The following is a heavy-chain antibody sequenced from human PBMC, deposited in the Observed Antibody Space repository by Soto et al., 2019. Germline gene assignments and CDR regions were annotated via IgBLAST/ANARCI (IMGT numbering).Heavy chain of an antibody. CDR3: AAADSSVYCAGPLGY. CDR2: IVVGSGST. CDR1: GFTFTSST. V-gene: IGHV1-58*01. Sequence: QMQLVQSGPEVKKPGTSVKVSCKASGFTFTSSTVQWVRQARGQRLEWVGWIVVGSGSTNYAQKFQERVTITRDMSTSTAYMELSSLRSEDTAVYHCAAADSSVYCAGPLGYWGQGTLVTVSS. J-gene: IGHJ4*02. D-gene: IGHD3-22*01.